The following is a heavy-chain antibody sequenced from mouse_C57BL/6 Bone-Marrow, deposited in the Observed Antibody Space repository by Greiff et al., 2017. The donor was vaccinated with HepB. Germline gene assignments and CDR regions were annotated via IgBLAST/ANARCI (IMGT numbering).Heavy chain of an antibody. V-gene: IGHV3-6*01. CDR1: GYSITSGYY. Sequence: EVQRVESGPGLVKPSQSLSLTCSVTGYSITSGYYWNWIRQFPGNKLEWMGYISYDGSNNYNPSLKNRISITRDTSKNQFFLKLNSVTTEDTATYYCARGRIYYAMDYWGQGTSVTVSS. J-gene: IGHJ4*01. CDR2: ISYDGSN. CDR3: ARGRIYYAMDY.